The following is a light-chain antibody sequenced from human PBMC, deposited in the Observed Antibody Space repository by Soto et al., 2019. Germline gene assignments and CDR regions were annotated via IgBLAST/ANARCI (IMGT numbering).Light chain of an antibody. CDR1: QGIDNW. J-gene: IGKJ2*01. CDR2: VAS. Sequence: DIQMTQSPSYVSASVGDRVTITCRSSQGIDNWLAWYQQKPGKAPKLLIYVASNLQSGVPSRFGGSGSGTEFTLTIRSLQPEDFATYHCQQAKSFPYTCGQGIKVEIK. V-gene: IGKV1-12*01. CDR3: QQAKSFPYT.